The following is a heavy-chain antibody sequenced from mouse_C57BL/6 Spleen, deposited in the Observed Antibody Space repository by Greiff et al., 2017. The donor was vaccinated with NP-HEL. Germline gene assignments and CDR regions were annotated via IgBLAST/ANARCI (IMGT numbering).Heavy chain of an antibody. CDR1: GFSFNTYA. Sequence: VQLQESGGGLVQPKGSLKLSCAASGFSFNTYAMNWVRQAPGKGLEWVARIRSKSNNYATYYADSVKDRFTISRDDSESMLYLQMNNLKTEDTAMYYCTVYYGSKGYYFDYWGQGTTLTVSS. CDR2: IRSKSNNYAT. D-gene: IGHD1-1*01. CDR3: TVYYGSKGYYFDY. V-gene: IGHV10-1*01. J-gene: IGHJ2*01.